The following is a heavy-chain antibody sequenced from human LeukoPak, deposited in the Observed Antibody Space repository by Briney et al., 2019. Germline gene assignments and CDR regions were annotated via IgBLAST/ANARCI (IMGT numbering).Heavy chain of an antibody. CDR1: GYTFTSYG. CDR2: ISAYNGNT. CDR3: ASFGAVAGTQRRQPSYAFDV. V-gene: IGHV1-18*01. Sequence: GASVKVSCKASGYTFTSYGISWVRQPPGHGLEWMEWISAYNGNTNYTQKLQGRVTMTTDTSTSTAYMELRNLRSDDTAVYYCASFGAVAGTQRRQPSYAFDVWGQGTMVTVSS. D-gene: IGHD6-19*01. J-gene: IGHJ3*01.